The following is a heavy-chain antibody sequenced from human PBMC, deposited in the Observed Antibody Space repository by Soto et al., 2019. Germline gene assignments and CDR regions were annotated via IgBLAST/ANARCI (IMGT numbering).Heavy chain of an antibody. CDR3: ASGGDGVVINLPPHGMDV. V-gene: IGHV1-69*13. Sequence: SSVKVSCKASVGTCSSYAISWVRQAPGQGLEWMGGIIPIFGTANYAQKFQGRVTITADESTSTAYMELSSLRSEDTAVYYCASGGDGVVINLPPHGMDVWGQGTTVTVSS. CDR2: IIPIFGTA. J-gene: IGHJ6*02. D-gene: IGHD3-3*01. CDR1: VGTCSSYA.